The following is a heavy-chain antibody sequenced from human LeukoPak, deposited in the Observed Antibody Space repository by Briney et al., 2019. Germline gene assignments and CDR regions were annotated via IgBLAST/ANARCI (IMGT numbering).Heavy chain of an antibody. J-gene: IGHJ5*02. CDR2: IYTSGST. CDR1: GGSISSGSYY. D-gene: IGHD3-10*01. Sequence: SETLSLTCTVSGGSISSGSYYWHWIRQPAGKGLEWIGRIYTSGSTNYNPSLKSRVTISVDTSKNQFSLKLSSVTAADTAVYYCAREGLNMVRGVIPKEAWGWFDPWGQGTLVTVSS. CDR3: AREGLNMVRGVIPKEAWGWFDP. V-gene: IGHV4-61*02.